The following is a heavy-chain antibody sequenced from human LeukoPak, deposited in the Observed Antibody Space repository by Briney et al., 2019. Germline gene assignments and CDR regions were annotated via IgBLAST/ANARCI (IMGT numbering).Heavy chain of an antibody. J-gene: IGHJ4*02. Sequence: GGSLRLSCAASGFTFSSYWMSWVRQAPGKGLEWVANIKQDGSEKYYVDSVKGRFTISRDNAKNSLYLQMNSLRAEDTAVYYCARRAVDSSSWYVLRISGYYQYYFDYWGQGTLVTVSS. CDR1: GFTFSSYW. V-gene: IGHV3-7*01. CDR3: ARRAVDSSSWYVLRISGYYQYYFDY. CDR2: IKQDGSEK. D-gene: IGHD6-13*01.